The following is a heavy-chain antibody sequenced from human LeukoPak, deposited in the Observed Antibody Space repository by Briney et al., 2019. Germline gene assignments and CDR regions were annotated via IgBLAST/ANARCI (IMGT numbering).Heavy chain of an antibody. J-gene: IGHJ5*01. CDR1: GGSISSYY. Sequence: SETLSLTCTVSGGSISSYYWSWIRQPAGKGLEWIGRIYTSGNTNYNPSLKSRVTMSVDTSKNQFSLKLSSVTAADTAVYYCGKDNYGGNPWDWFDPWGQGTPVTVSS. CDR2: IYTSGNT. D-gene: IGHD4-23*01. V-gene: IGHV4-4*07. CDR3: GKDNYGGNPWDWFDP.